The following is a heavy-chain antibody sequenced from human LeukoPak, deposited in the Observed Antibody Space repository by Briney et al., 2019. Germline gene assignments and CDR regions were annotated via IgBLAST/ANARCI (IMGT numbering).Heavy chain of an antibody. CDR2: INHSGST. CDR3: ARGPYAYVWGSYRPIDY. D-gene: IGHD3-16*02. V-gene: IGHV4-34*01. CDR1: GGSFSGYY. J-gene: IGHJ4*02. Sequence: PSETLSLTCAAYGGSFSGYYWSWIRQPPGKGLEWIGEINHSGSTNYNPSLKSRVTISVDTSKNQFSLKLSSVTAADTAVYYCARGPYAYVWGSYRPIDYWGQGTLVTVSS.